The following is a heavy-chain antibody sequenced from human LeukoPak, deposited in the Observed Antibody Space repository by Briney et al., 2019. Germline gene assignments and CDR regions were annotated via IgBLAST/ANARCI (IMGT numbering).Heavy chain of an antibody. Sequence: PSETLSLTCAVYGGSFSGYYWSWIRQPPGKGLEWIGGINHSGSTNYNPSLKSRVTISVDTSKNQFSLKLSSVTAADTAVYYCARGPIVVVPAATNYYYYGMDVWGQGTTVTVSS. V-gene: IGHV4-34*01. J-gene: IGHJ6*02. CDR3: ARGPIVVVPAATNYYYYGMDV. D-gene: IGHD2-2*01. CDR1: GGSFSGYY. CDR2: INHSGST.